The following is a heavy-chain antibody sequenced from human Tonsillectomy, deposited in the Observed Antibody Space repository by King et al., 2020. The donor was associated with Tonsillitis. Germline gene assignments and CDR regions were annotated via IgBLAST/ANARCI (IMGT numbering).Heavy chain of an antibody. D-gene: IGHD1-14*01. J-gene: IGHJ3*02. CDR2: IYSGGST. V-gene: IGHV3-66*04. Sequence: VQLVESGGGLVQPGGSLRLSCAASGFTVSNNEMTWVRQAPGKGLEWGSLIYSGGSTYYADSVKGRFSISRDNSENTLDLRMSSLGAEDTAVYYCARLTTGGGNMWGQGTMVTVSS. CDR1: GFTVSNNE. CDR3: ARLTTGGGNM.